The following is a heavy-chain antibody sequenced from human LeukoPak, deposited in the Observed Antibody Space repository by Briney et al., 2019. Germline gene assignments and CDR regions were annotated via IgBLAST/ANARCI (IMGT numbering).Heavy chain of an antibody. J-gene: IGHJ5*02. CDR2: INPSGGST. V-gene: IGHV1-46*01. CDR1: GYTFTSYY. CDR3: ARDGCSSTSCYILGGNWFDP. D-gene: IGHD2-2*02. Sequence: ASVKVSCKASGYTFTSYYMHWVRQAPGQGLEWMRIINPSGGSTSYAQKFQGRVTMTRDTSTSTVYMELSSLRSEDTAVYYCARDGCSSTSCYILGGNWFDPWGQGTLVTVSS.